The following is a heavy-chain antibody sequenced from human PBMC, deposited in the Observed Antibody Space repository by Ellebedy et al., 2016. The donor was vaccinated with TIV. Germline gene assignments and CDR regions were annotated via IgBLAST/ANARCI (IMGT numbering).Heavy chain of an antibody. CDR2: INPSGYRT. V-gene: IGHV1-46*01. D-gene: IGHD6-13*01. CDR3: ARGIAAVGMIPYYFDH. CDR1: GYTFTKDY. Sequence: ASVKVSCKASSGYTFTKDYIHWVRQAPGQGLEWMGAINPSGYRTTYAQKFQGRVTMTWETSTSTVYMDLSGLRSEDTAVYYCARGIAAVGMIPYYFDHWGQGTLVTVSS. J-gene: IGHJ4*02.